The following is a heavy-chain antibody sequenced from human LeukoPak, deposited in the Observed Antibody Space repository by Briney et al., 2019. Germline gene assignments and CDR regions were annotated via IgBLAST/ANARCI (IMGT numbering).Heavy chain of an antibody. CDR3: ARDPDMSSYGLVSWFDP. Sequence: SETLSLTCTVSGGSISSYYWSWIRQPPGKGLEWIGYIYYSGSTNYNPSLKSRVTISVDTSKNQFSLKLSSVIAADTAVYYCARDPDMSSYGLVSWFDPWGQGTLVTVSS. CDR1: GGSISSYY. J-gene: IGHJ5*02. CDR2: IYYSGST. V-gene: IGHV4-59*01. D-gene: IGHD5-18*01.